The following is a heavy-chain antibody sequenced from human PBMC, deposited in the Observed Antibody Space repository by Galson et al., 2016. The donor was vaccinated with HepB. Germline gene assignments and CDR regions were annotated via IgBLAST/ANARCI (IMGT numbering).Heavy chain of an antibody. CDR1: GFTFSSYA. CDR2: IAYDGSNK. J-gene: IGHJ4*02. V-gene: IGHV3-30*18. Sequence: SLRLSCAASGFTFSSYAMPWVRQVPGKGLQWVALIAYDGSNKFADSVKGRFTISRDNSKNTLSLQMNSLRAEDTAVYYCAKNDILAGYSAFDYWGQGTLVTVSS. CDR3: AKNDILAGYSAFDY. D-gene: IGHD3-9*01.